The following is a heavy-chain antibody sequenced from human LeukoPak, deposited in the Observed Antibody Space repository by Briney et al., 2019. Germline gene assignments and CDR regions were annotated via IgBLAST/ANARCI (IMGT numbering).Heavy chain of an antibody. CDR1: GGSLTGYF. CDR3: ASNPRGSSWARLDY. CDR2: FYYSGST. Sequence: SETLSLTCAVSGGSLTGYFWTWIRQPPGKGLEWIGYFYYSGSTNYNPSLKSRVTISIDTSESQFSLKLNSVTAADTAVYFCASNPRGSSWARLDYWGQETLLTVSS. J-gene: IGHJ4*02. D-gene: IGHD6-13*01. V-gene: IGHV4-59*08.